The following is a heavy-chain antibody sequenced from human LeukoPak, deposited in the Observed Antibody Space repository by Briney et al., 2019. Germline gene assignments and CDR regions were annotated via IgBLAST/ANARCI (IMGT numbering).Heavy chain of an antibody. CDR1: GFTFSSNW. D-gene: IGHD1-1*01. V-gene: IGHV3-74*01. CDR2: INTDGSST. Sequence: GGSLRLSCAASGFTFSSNWMHWVRQAPGKGLVWVSRINTDGSSTSYADSVKGGFTISRDNAKNTLYLEMNSPRAEYTAVYYCASSIVTTGDYWGQGTLVSVSS. CDR3: ASSIVTTGDY. J-gene: IGHJ4*02.